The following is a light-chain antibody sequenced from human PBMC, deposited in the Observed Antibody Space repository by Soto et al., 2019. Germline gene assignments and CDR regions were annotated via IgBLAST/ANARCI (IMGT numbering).Light chain of an antibody. J-gene: IGLJ2*01. CDR3: QTWGTGIVV. CDR2: LNSDGSP. CDR1: SGHSSYA. V-gene: IGLV4-69*01. Sequence: QLVLTQSPSASASLGASVKLTCTLSSGHSSYAIAWHQQQPEKGPRYLLNLNSDGSPSKGDGIPDRFSGSSSGAERYLTISSLQSEDEADYYWQTWGTGIVVFGGGTKLTVL.